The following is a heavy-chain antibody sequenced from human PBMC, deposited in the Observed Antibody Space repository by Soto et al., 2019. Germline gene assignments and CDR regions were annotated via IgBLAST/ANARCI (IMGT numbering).Heavy chain of an antibody. D-gene: IGHD5-18*01. CDR3: ARGRYSYGYNWFDP. Sequence: LSLTCAVYGGSFSGYYWSWIRQPPGKGLEWIGEINHSGSTNYNPSLKSRVTISVDTSKNQFSLKLSSVTAADTAVYYCARGRYSYGYNWFDPWGQGTLVTVSS. CDR2: INHSGST. V-gene: IGHV4-34*01. CDR1: GGSFSGYY. J-gene: IGHJ5*02.